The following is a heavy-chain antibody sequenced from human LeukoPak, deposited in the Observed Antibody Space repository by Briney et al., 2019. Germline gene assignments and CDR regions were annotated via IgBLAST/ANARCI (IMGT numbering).Heavy chain of an antibody. CDR3: ARSPGDFWSGYYMANYFDY. J-gene: IGHJ4*02. D-gene: IGHD3-3*01. Sequence: ASVKVSCKASGYTFTGYYMHWARQAPGQGLEWMGWINPNSGGTNYAQKFQGRVTMTRDTSISTAYMELSRLRSDDTAVYYCARSPGDFWSGYYMANYFDYWGQGTLVTVSS. CDR2: INPNSGGT. V-gene: IGHV1-2*02. CDR1: GYTFTGYY.